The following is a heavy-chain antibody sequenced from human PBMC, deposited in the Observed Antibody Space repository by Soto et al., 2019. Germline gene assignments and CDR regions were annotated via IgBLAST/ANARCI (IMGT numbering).Heavy chain of an antibody. CDR1: GGSFSGYY. V-gene: IGHV4-34*01. D-gene: IGHD2-15*01. CDR2: IHDSGGT. J-gene: IGHJ5*02. CDR3: ANHGCSCGSCHHWFDP. Sequence: SDTLSLTCAVYGGSFSGYYWSWIRQSPGKGLEWIGEIHDSGGTKYSPSLQSRVAMSVDTSKNQFSLKLSSVTAADTAVYYCANHGCSCGSCHHWFDPWGQGMLVTVSS.